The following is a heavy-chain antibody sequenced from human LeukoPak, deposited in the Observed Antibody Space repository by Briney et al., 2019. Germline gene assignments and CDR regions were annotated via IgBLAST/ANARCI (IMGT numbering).Heavy chain of an antibody. V-gene: IGHV1-46*01. Sequence: ASVTVSCKASGYTFTSYYMHWVRQAPGQGLEWMGLINPSGGSTSYAQKFQGRVTMTRDTSTSTVYMELSSLRSEDTAVYYCARATYYYDSSGYHFDYWGQGTLVTVSS. CDR3: ARATYYYDSSGYHFDY. CDR2: INPSGGST. CDR1: GYTFTSYY. J-gene: IGHJ4*02. D-gene: IGHD3-22*01.